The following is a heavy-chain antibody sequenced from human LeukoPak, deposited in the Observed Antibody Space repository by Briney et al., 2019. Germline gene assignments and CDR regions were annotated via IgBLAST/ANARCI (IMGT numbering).Heavy chain of an antibody. CDR1: GDSISNSNYY. J-gene: IGHJ4*02. CDR2: IHYSGST. D-gene: IGHD6-13*01. V-gene: IGHV4-39*01. Sequence: PSETLSLTCTVSGDSISNSNYYWGWIRQPPGKGLEWIGSIHYSGSTYYNTSLKSRVTISVDTSKNQFSLRLSSVTAADTAVYYCARPGGYTSVAPWINFDYWGQGTLVTVSS. CDR3: ARPGGYTSVAPWINFDY.